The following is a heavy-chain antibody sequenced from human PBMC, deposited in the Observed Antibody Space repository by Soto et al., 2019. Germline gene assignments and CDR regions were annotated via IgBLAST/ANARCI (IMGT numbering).Heavy chain of an antibody. CDR3: ARLRTGVKIPAFYYYYMDV. J-gene: IGHJ6*03. Sequence: SETLSLTCTVSGGSISSYYWSWIRQPPGKGLEWIGYIYYSGSTNYNPSLKSRVTISVDTSKNQFSLKLSSVTAADTAVYYCARLRTGVKIPAFYYYYMDVWGKGTTVTVSS. CDR2: IYYSGST. CDR1: GGSISSYY. D-gene: IGHD2-2*01. V-gene: IGHV4-59*08.